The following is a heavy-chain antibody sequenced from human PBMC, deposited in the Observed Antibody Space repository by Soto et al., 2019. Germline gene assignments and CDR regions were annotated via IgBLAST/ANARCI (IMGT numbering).Heavy chain of an antibody. Sequence: SETLSLTCTVSGGSISSYYWSWIRQPAWKGLEWIGLIYTSGSTNYNPSLKSRVTMSVDTSKMQFSLNLSFVTAADTAVFYCVRLSNSGHYYYLDSLAQGMMVTVSS. CDR3: VRLSNSGHYYYLDS. CDR2: IYTSGST. CDR1: GGSISSYY. V-gene: IGHV4-4*07. D-gene: IGHD3-22*01. J-gene: IGHJ4*02.